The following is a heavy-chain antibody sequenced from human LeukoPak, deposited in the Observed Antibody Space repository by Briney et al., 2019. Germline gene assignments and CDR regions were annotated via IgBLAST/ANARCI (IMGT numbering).Heavy chain of an antibody. D-gene: IGHD1-20*01. CDR3: AKMGSITGTLGGY. CDR1: GFTFSSYA. CDR2: ITGSGGST. V-gene: IGHV3-23*01. J-gene: IGHJ4*02. Sequence: GGSLRLSCAASGFTFSSYAMSWVRQAPGKGLEWVSAITGSGGSTYYADSVKGRVTISRDNSKNTLYLQMNSLRAEDTAVYYCAKMGSITGTLGGYWGQGTLVTVSS.